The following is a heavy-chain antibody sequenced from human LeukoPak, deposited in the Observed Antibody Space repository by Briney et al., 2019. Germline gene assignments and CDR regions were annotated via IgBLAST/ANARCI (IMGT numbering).Heavy chain of an antibody. CDR3: ARMSGSRLPGY. Sequence: GGSLRLSCAASGFTFSSHSMNWVRQAPGTGLEWVSYISSSSSARYYADSVKGRFTISRDDARNSLYLQMNSLRAEDTAVYYCARMSGSRLPGYWGQGALVTVSS. CDR2: ISSSSSAR. CDR1: GFTFSSHS. V-gene: IGHV3-48*01. J-gene: IGHJ4*02. D-gene: IGHD3-3*01.